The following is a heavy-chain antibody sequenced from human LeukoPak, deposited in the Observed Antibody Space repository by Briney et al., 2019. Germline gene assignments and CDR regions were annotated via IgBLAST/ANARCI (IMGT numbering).Heavy chain of an antibody. J-gene: IGHJ6*03. CDR3: ARDNGGTAMAYYYYYYMDV. D-gene: IGHD5-18*01. Sequence: ASVKVSCKASGGTFSNYAISWVRPAPGQGLEWMGGIIPIFGTANYTQKFQGRVTITADESTSTAYMELSSLRSEDTAVYYCARDNGGTAMAYYYYYYMDVWGKGTTVTISS. CDR1: GGTFSNYA. V-gene: IGHV1-69*13. CDR2: IIPIFGTA.